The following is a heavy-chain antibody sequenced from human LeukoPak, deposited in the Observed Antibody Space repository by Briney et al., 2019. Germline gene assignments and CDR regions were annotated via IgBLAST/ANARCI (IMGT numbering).Heavy chain of an antibody. CDR2: ITYSGST. Sequence: SETLSLTCSVSGGSISPYFWSWIRQPPGKGLEWIGYITYSGSTNYNPSLKSRVTISVDTSKNQFSLRLNSVTTADTAVYYCARDDYRGVTNFDPWGQGTLVTVSS. CDR1: GGSISPYF. D-gene: IGHD3-10*01. V-gene: IGHV4-59*01. CDR3: ARDDYRGVTNFDP. J-gene: IGHJ5*02.